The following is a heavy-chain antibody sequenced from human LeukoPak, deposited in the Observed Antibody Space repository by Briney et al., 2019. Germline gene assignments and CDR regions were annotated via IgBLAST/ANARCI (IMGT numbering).Heavy chain of an antibody. D-gene: IGHD3-10*01. J-gene: IGHJ4*02. CDR3: ARVSDSDSGSRYRALDY. CDR1: GFSFSSTW. V-gene: IGHV3-7*01. CDR2: IKKDERDK. Sequence: GGSLRLSCRASGFSFSSTWMSWVRQAPGKGLEWVADIKKDERDKFYVDSVKGRFTVSRDNGKNSMYLQMNSLGAEDTAMYYCARVSDSDSGSRYRALDYWGRGTQVTVSS.